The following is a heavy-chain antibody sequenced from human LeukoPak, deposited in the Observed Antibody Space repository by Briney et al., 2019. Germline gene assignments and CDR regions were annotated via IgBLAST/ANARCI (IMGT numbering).Heavy chain of an antibody. J-gene: IGHJ6*02. CDR1: GASISSYY. V-gene: IGHV4-34*01. CDR2: INHSGST. D-gene: IGHD2-2*01. CDR3: ASYCSSTSCYYYYYYGMDV. Sequence: SETLSLTCSVSGASISSYYWSWIRQPPGKGLEWIGEINHSGSTNYNPSLKSRVTISVDTSKNQFSLKLSSVTAADTAVYYCASYCSSTSCYYYYYYGMDVWGQGTTVTVSS.